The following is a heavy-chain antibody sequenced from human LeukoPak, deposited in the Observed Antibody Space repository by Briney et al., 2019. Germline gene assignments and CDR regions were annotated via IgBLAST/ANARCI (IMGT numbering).Heavy chain of an antibody. CDR3: ARAVGDYGVGYYYYMDV. Sequence: ASVKVSCKASGYTFTSYYMHWVRQAPGQGLEWMGIINPSGGSTSYAQKFQGRVTMTRDMSTSTVYMEQSSLRSEDTAVYYCARAVGDYGVGYYYYMDVWGKGTTVTISS. J-gene: IGHJ6*03. CDR1: GYTFTSYY. D-gene: IGHD4-17*01. V-gene: IGHV1-46*01. CDR2: INPSGGST.